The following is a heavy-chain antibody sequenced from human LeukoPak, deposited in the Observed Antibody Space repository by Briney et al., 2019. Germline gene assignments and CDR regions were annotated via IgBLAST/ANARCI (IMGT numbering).Heavy chain of an antibody. V-gene: IGHV3-23*01. Sequence: GGSLRLSCAASGFTFSSTSMSWVRQAPGKGLEWVSAISGSGDSTYYGDSVKGRFTISRDNSKNTLYLQMNSLRAEDTAVYYCAKTRPLDSSSWSHGDYWGQGTLVTVSS. CDR1: GFTFSSTS. CDR3: AKTRPLDSSSWSHGDY. D-gene: IGHD6-13*01. CDR2: ISGSGDST. J-gene: IGHJ4*02.